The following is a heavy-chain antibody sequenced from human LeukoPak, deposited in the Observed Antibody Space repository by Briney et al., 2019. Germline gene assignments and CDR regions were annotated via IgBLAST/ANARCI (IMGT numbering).Heavy chain of an antibody. CDR1: GGSISSGGYY. CDR2: IYYSGST. D-gene: IGHD1-7*01. CDR3: ARDRRITGTTTGMDV. V-gene: IGHV4-31*03. J-gene: IGHJ6*02. Sequence: SETLSLTCTVSGGSISSGGYYWSWIRQHPGKGLEWIGYIYYSGSTYHNPSLKSRVTISVDTSKNQFSLKLSSVTAADTAVYYCARDRRITGTTTGMDVWGQGTTVTVSS.